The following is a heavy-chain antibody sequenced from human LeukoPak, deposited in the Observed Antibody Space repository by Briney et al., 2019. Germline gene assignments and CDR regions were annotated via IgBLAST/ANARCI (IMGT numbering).Heavy chain of an antibody. Sequence: GGSLRLSCAASGFTFSSYGMHWVRQAPGKGLEWVAVISYDGSNKYYADSVKGRFTISRDNSKNTLYLQMNSLRAEDTAVYYCAKGGSSGWYAMGYWGQGTLVTVSS. J-gene: IGHJ4*02. D-gene: IGHD6-19*01. CDR1: GFTFSSYG. V-gene: IGHV3-30*18. CDR2: ISYDGSNK. CDR3: AKGGSSGWYAMGY.